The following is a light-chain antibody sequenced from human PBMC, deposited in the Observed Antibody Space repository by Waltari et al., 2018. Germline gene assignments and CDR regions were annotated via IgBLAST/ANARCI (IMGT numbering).Light chain of an antibody. Sequence: EIMMTQSPATLSVSPGDRAILSCRASQSVSSSLAWYQQKPGQAPRLLFYGASIRATGIPVRFSGSGSGTDFTLTIDSVQSEDFAVYYCQQYDNWPLLFGQGTKVEIK. V-gene: IGKV3-15*01. J-gene: IGKJ1*01. CDR1: QSVSSS. CDR2: GAS. CDR3: QQYDNWPLL.